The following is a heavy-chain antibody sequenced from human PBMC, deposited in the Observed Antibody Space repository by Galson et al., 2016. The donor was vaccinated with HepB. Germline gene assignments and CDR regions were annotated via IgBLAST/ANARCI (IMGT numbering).Heavy chain of an antibody. V-gene: IGHV3-33*02. CDR1: GFSLNTFG. J-gene: IGHJ4*02. Sequence: SLRLSCAASGFSLNTFGTHWVRQAPGRGLEWVAYLRFDGTSTYYGDSAMGRFTISRDISTNTIYLQMNSLRAEDTGLYYCARDLYDHWFDYWGQGTPVVVSS. CDR3: ARDLYDHWFDY. CDR2: LRFDGTST. D-gene: IGHD3-16*01.